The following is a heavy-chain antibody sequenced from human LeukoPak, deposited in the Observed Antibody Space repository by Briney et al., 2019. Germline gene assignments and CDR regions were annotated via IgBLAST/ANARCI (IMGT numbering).Heavy chain of an antibody. J-gene: IGHJ4*02. Sequence: SKTLSLTCTVSGGSISSYYWRWIRQPAGKGLEWIGRIYTSGSTNYNPSLKSRVTISVDKSKNQFSLKLSSVTAADTAVYYCGRGTISQFDYWGQGTLVTVSS. V-gene: IGHV4-4*07. CDR3: GRGTISQFDY. D-gene: IGHD3-3*01. CDR2: IYTSGST. CDR1: GGSISSYY.